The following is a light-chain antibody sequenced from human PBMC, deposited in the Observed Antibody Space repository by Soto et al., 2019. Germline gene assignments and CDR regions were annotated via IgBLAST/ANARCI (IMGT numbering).Light chain of an antibody. J-gene: IGLJ1*01. CDR3: SSYVGSNNYV. CDR1: SSDVGGYNY. CDR2: EVT. V-gene: IGLV2-8*01. Sequence: QSALTQPPSASGSPGQSVTISCTGTSSDVGGYNYVSWYQQHPGKAPKLMIYEVTKRPSGVPDRFSGSKSGNTASMTVSGLQVEDEADYYCSSYVGSNNYVFGSGAKVT.